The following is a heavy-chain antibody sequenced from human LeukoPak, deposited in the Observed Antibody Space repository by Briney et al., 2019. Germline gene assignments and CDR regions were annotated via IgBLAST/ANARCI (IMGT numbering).Heavy chain of an antibody. CDR3: ASRPAGSTWYGVFDY. CDR2: VFYPGST. CDR1: GGPIDRRY. D-gene: IGHD6-13*01. J-gene: IGHJ4*02. V-gene: IGHV4-59*11. Sequence: SETLSLTCTVSGGPIDRRYWSWIRQPPGKGLEWIGYVFYPGSTNYNPSPKSRVTMSLDTSRDQFSLRLTSVTAADTAIYYCASRPAGSTWYGVFDYWSQGTLVTVSS.